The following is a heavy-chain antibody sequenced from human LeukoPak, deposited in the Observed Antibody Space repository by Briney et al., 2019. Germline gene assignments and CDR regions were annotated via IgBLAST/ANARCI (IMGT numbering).Heavy chain of an antibody. Sequence: GGSLRLSCAASGFTVSSNYMSWVRQAPGRGLEWVSVIYSGGSTDYADSVKDRFTISRDNSKNTLYLQMNSLRAEDTAVYYCASGRYPYWGQGTLVTVSS. V-gene: IGHV3-53*01. CDR3: ASGRYPY. J-gene: IGHJ4*02. CDR1: GFTVSSNY. D-gene: IGHD2-15*01. CDR2: IYSGGST.